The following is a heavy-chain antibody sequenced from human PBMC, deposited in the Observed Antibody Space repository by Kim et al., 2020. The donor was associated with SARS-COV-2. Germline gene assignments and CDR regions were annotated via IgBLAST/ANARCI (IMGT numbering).Heavy chain of an antibody. Sequence: IFYPDSVKGRFTISRDNAKNSLYLKMNSLRAEDTAVYFCARDSSSWYVDYWGQGTLVTVSS. D-gene: IGHD6-13*01. J-gene: IGHJ4*02. V-gene: IGHV3-11*01. CDR2: I. CDR3: ARDSSSWYVDY.